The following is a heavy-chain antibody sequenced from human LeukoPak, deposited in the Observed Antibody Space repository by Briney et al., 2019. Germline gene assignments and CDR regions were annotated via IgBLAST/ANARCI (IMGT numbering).Heavy chain of an antibody. CDR2: IIHIFGSA. CDR3: AINRPTSLSNWFDP. J-gene: IGHJ5*02. Sequence: SVKVSCKASGYTFTSYYIHWVRQAPGQGLEWMGGIIHIFGSANYAQNFQGRVTITADESTSTVYMELSSLRSEDTAIYYCAINRPTSLSNWFDPWGQGTLVIVSS. V-gene: IGHV1-69*13. CDR1: GYTFTSYY. D-gene: IGHD6-6*01.